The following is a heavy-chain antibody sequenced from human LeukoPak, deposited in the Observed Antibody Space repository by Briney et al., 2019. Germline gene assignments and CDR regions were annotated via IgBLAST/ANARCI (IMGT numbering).Heavy chain of an antibody. D-gene: IGHD4-11*01. CDR3: AREVTIDDAFDI. Sequence: GGSLRLSCAASGFTVSSNYMSWVRQAPGKGLEWVSVIYSGGSTYYADSVKGRFTISRDNSKNTLYLQMSSLRAEDTAVYYCAREVTIDDAFDIWGQGTMVTVSS. J-gene: IGHJ3*02. CDR1: GFTVSSNY. V-gene: IGHV3-66*01. CDR2: IYSGGST.